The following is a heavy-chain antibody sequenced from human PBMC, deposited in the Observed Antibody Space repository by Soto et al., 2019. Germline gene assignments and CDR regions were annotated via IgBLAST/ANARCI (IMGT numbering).Heavy chain of an antibody. Sequence: TGGSLRLSCAASGFNFSSYAMHWVRQAPGKGLEWVAVISYDGGKKYYADSVKGRFTISRDNSQNTLYVEMTGLSAEDTAVYYCAREGQPAAGTTPHNWGQGTLVTAPQ. CDR1: GFNFSSYA. V-gene: IGHV3-30*04. D-gene: IGHD6-13*01. CDR2: ISYDGGKK. CDR3: AREGQPAAGTTPHN. J-gene: IGHJ4*02.